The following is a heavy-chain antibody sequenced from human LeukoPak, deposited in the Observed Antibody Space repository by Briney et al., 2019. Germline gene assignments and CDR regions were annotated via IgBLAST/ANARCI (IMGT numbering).Heavy chain of an antibody. CDR1: GFTFSSYA. V-gene: IGHV3-30*01. J-gene: IGHJ4*02. Sequence: GRSLRLSCAASGFTFSSYAMHWVRQAPGKGLEWVAVISYDGSNKYYADSVKGRFTISRDNSKNTLYLQMNSLRAEDTAVYYCARDRVVSRDGFDYWGQGTLVTVSS. CDR2: ISYDGSNK. D-gene: IGHD3-3*01. CDR3: ARDRVVSRDGFDY.